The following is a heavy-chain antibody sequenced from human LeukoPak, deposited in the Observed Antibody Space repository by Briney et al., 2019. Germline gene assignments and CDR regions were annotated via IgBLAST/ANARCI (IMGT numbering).Heavy chain of an antibody. CDR3: ATRSRGYSYGGFDY. Sequence: GGSLRLSCAASGFTFNTFGMPWVRQAPGKGLEWVAVISYDGSDRYYSDSVKGRFTISRDNFKNTLSLQMNSLRPEDTAVYYCATRSRGYSYGGFDYWGQGTLVTVSS. CDR1: GFTFNTFG. D-gene: IGHD5-18*01. J-gene: IGHJ4*02. V-gene: IGHV3-30*03. CDR2: ISYDGSDR.